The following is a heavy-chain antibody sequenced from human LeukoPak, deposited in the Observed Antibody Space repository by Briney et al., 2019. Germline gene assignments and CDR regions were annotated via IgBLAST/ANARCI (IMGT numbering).Heavy chain of an antibody. CDR3: ARAKTGAAHEYFEY. CDR2: INPDTGGT. J-gene: IGHJ1*01. CDR1: GYTFTGYY. V-gene: IGHV1-2*02. Sequence: ASVKVSCKASGYTFTGYYMHWVRQAPGQGLEWMGWINPDTGGTKCAQKFQGRVTMTRGTSISTGYMEVSRLTSDDTAVYYCARAKTGAAHEYFEYWGQGTLVTVSS. D-gene: IGHD2-15*01.